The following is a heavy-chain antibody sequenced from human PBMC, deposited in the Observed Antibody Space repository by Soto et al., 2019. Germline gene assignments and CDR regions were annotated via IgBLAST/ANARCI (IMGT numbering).Heavy chain of an antibody. CDR3: ARSDYDFWSGYTSNWFDP. J-gene: IGHJ5*02. Sequence: ASVKVSCKASGYTFTSYYMHWVRQAPGQGLEWMGIINPSGGSTSYAQKFQGRVTMTRDTSTSTVYMELSSLRSEDTAVYYCARSDYDFWSGYTSNWFDPWGQGTLVTVYS. CDR1: GYTFTSYY. CDR2: INPSGGST. D-gene: IGHD3-3*01. V-gene: IGHV1-46*01.